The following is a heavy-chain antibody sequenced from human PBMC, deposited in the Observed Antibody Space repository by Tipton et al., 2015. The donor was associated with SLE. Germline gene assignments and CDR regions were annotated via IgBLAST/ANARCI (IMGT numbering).Heavy chain of an antibody. CDR3: STLMAGGSGRGY. J-gene: IGHJ4*02. D-gene: IGHD3-10*01. CDR1: GGSIRSYY. V-gene: IGHV4-59*08. Sequence: TLSLTCTVSGGSIRSYYWTWIRQPPGKSLEWIGYIYNDGMTNYNPSLKSRLTISRDTSKNQSSLKLTSVTAADTAVYYCSTLMAGGSGRGYWGQGTLVTVSS. CDR2: IYNDGMT.